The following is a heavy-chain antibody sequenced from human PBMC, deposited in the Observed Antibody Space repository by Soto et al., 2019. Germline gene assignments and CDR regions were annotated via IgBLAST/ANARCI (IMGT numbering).Heavy chain of an antibody. Sequence: DVQLVESGGGLVKPGGSLRLSCAASGFTFSNAWMSWVRQAPGKGLEWVGRIKTTTDGGTTDYAAPVKDRFIISRDDARNRVYLEMNGLKTEDAGVYYCTTGVAPRWGQGTLVTVSS. CDR3: TTGVAPR. CDR2: IKTTTDGGTT. CDR1: GFTFSNAW. V-gene: IGHV3-15*01. D-gene: IGHD2-21*01. J-gene: IGHJ1*01.